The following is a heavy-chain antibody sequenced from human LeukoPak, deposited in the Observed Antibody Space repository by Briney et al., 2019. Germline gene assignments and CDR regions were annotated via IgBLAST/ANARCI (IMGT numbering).Heavy chain of an antibody. Sequence: GGSLRLSCAASEFSFSSYAMNWVRQAPGKGLEWVSVISNTGDGTNYADSVKGRFTISRDNSKNMLYLQMDSLRVEDTAVYFCAKSPIAAAGTVYFVNWGQGTLVTVSS. CDR1: EFSFSSYA. J-gene: IGHJ4*02. CDR3: AKSPIAAAGTVYFVN. V-gene: IGHV3-23*01. D-gene: IGHD6-13*01. CDR2: ISNTGDGT.